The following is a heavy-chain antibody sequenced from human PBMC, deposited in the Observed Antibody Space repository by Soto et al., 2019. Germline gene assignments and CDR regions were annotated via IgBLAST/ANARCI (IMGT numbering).Heavy chain of an antibody. V-gene: IGHV2-5*02. CDR1: GFSLSTSGVG. CDR3: AHSLTGTEKY. D-gene: IGHD1-20*01. J-gene: IGHJ4*02. Sequence: QITLKESGPTLVKPTQTLTLTCTFSGFSLSTSGVGVGWIRQPPGKALQWLALIYWDDDKRYSPSLQSRLTITQDTSKNQVVLTTTNMDPVDTATYYCAHSLTGTEKYWGQGTLVTVSS. CDR2: IYWDDDK.